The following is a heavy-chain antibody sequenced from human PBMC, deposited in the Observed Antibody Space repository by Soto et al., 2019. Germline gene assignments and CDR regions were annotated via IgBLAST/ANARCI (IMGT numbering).Heavy chain of an antibody. Sequence: LGESLKISCKGSGYSFTSYWISWVRQMPGKGLEWMGRIDPSDSYTNYSPSFQGHVTISADKSISTAYLQWSSLKASDTAMYYCASFGISSTFPYYYYGMDVWGQGTTVTVSS. CDR1: GYSFTSYW. V-gene: IGHV5-10-1*01. D-gene: IGHD2-2*01. J-gene: IGHJ6*02. CDR2: IDPSDSYT. CDR3: ASFGISSTFPYYYYGMDV.